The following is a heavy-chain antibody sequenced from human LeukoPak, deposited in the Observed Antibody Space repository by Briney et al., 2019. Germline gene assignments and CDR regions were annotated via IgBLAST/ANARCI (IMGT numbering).Heavy chain of an antibody. V-gene: IGHV1-69*01. J-gene: IGHJ5*02. CDR1: GGTFSSYA. CDR3: ARHYRSSTSCYVDGWFDP. D-gene: IGHD2-2*01. CDR2: IIPIFGTA. Sequence: SVKVSCKASGGTFSSYAISWVRQAPGQGLEWMGGIIPIFGTANYAQKFQGRVTITGDESTSTAYMELSSLRSEDTAVYYCARHYRSSTSCYVDGWFDPWGQGTLVTVSS.